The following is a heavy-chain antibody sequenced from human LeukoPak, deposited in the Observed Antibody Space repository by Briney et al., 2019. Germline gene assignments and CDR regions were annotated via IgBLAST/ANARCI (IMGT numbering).Heavy chain of an antibody. D-gene: IGHD3-22*01. V-gene: IGHV3-64D*06. Sequence: GGSLRRSCSASGFTFSSYAMHWVRQAPGKGLEYVSAISSNGGSTYYADSVKGRFTISRDNSKNTLYLQMSSLRAEDTAVYYCVIAYYYDSSGYDYWGQGTLVTVSS. CDR3: VIAYYYDSSGYDY. CDR2: ISSNGGST. CDR1: GFTFSSYA. J-gene: IGHJ4*02.